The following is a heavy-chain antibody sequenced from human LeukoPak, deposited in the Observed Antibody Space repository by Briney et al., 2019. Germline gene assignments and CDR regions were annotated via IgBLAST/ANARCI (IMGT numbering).Heavy chain of an antibody. CDR3: AKLASYSSSSEVDY. CDR1: GFAFSSYG. CDR2: ISGSGGST. Sequence: GGSLRLSCAASGFAFSSYGMSWVRQAPGKGLEWVSAISGSGGSTYYADSVKGRFTISRDNSKNTLYLQMNSLRAEDTAVYYCAKLASYSSSSEVDYWGQGTQVTVSS. V-gene: IGHV3-23*01. D-gene: IGHD6-6*01. J-gene: IGHJ4*02.